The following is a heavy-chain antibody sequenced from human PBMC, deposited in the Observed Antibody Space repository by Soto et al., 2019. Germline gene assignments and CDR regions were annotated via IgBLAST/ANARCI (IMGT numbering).Heavy chain of an antibody. V-gene: IGHV1-18*01. CDR1: GYTFTSYG. CDR2: ISAYNGNT. J-gene: IGHJ4*02. CDR3: ARDRSPTFYSSSSGGTIAAPDY. Sequence: ASVKVSCKASGYTFTSYGISWVRQAPGQGLEWMGWISAYNGNTNYAQKLQGRVTMTTDTSTSTAYMELRSLRSDDTAVYYCARDRSPTFYSSSSGGTIAAPDYWGQGTLVTVSS. D-gene: IGHD6-6*01.